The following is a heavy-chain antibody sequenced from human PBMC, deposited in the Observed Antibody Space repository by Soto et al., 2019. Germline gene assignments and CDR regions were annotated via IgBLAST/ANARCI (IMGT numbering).Heavy chain of an antibody. CDR2: LSYDGNHD. CDR3: VKERADFVTVPHATSGMDV. Sequence: QVHLVESGGGVVQPGGSLRLSCTASGFTFNKFGMHWVRRTPGKGLEWVAALSYDGNHDFYADSVRGRLIISRDNSKNTLCLEMNTLKPDDTAVYYCVKERADFVTVPHATSGMDVWGPGTTVTVSS. CDR1: GFTFNKFG. J-gene: IGHJ6*02. V-gene: IGHV3-30*18. D-gene: IGHD2-15*01.